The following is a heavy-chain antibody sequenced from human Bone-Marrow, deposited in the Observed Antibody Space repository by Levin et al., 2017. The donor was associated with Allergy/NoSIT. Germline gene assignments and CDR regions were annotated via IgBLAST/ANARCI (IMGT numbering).Heavy chain of an antibody. CDR2: IYHSGTT. CDR1: GGSISSTDSH. Sequence: LETLSLTCTVSGGSISSTDSHWGWIRQPPGKGLEWIGNIYHSGTTYYSPSLKSRVAIFVDTSKNQFSLMVTSVTAADTAIYYCASFPATSYGFWSGSSKTENYYYYMDVWGKGTTVSVSS. J-gene: IGHJ6*03. V-gene: IGHV4-39*01. D-gene: IGHD3-3*01. CDR3: ASFPATSYGFWSGSSKTENYYYYMDV.